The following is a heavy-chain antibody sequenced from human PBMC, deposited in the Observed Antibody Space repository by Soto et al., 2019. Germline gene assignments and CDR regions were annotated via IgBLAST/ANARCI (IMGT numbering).Heavy chain of an antibody. CDR3: ARGAEEEGNVLRFLEWSLTVNYYFDY. CDR2: ISSSSSTI. V-gene: IGHV3-48*02. D-gene: IGHD3-3*01. Sequence: EVQLVESGGGLVQPGGSLRLSCAASGFTFSSYSMNWVRQAPGKGLEWVSYISSSSSTIYYADSVKGRFTISRDNAKNPLYRQMNSLRDEDTAVYYCARGAEEEGNVLRFLEWSLTVNYYFDYWGQGTLVTVSS. J-gene: IGHJ4*02. CDR1: GFTFSSYS.